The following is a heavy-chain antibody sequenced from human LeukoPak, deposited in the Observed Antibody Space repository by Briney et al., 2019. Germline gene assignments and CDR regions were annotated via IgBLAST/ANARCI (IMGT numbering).Heavy chain of an antibody. CDR1: GFTFSTYW. J-gene: IGHJ6*02. CDR3: ARFGVPYGVDV. CDR2: IKPDGSGK. V-gene: IGHV3-7*04. Sequence: GGSLRLSCAASGFTFSTYWMSWVRQAPGKGLEWVANIKPDGSGKDYVDSLKGRFTISRDNAKNSLYLQVNSLRAEDTAVYYCARFGVPYGVDVWGQGTTVTVSS. D-gene: IGHD3-16*01.